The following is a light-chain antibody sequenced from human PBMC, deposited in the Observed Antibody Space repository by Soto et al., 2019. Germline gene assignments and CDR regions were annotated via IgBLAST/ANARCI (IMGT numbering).Light chain of an antibody. V-gene: IGKV3-15*01. CDR3: QQYNYWPRT. CDR1: QSVRSD. Sequence: ERVMTQSPATLSVSPGEIATLFCRASQSVRSDLAWYQHKAGQAPRLLIYGASTRATGVPARFSGSGSGTGFTLTISSLQSEDSAVYYCQQYNYWPRTFGQGTKVDIK. CDR2: GAS. J-gene: IGKJ1*01.